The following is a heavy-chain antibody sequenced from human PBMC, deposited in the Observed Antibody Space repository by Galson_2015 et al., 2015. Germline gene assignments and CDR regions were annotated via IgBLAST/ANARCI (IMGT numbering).Heavy chain of an antibody. CDR2: ISYDGSNK. CDR3: ARDRIAVAGTYYYYGMDV. J-gene: IGHJ6*02. V-gene: IGHV3-30-3*01. Sequence: SLRLSCAASGFTFSSYAMHWVRQAPGKGLEWVAVISYDGSNKYYAVSVKGRFTISRDNSKNTLYLQMNSLRAEDTAVYYCARDRIAVAGTYYYYGMDVWGQGTTVTVSS. D-gene: IGHD6-19*01. CDR1: GFTFSSYA.